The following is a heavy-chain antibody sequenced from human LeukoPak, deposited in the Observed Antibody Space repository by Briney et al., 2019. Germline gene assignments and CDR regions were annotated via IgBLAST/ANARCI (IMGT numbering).Heavy chain of an antibody. J-gene: IGHJ6*02. CDR1: GFTFDDYA. CDR3: AKARIAAAGYYYYGMDV. CDR2: ISWNSGSI. D-gene: IGHD6-13*01. V-gene: IGHV3-9*01. Sequence: PGGSLRLSCAASGFTFDDYAMHWVRQAPGKALEWVSGISWNSGSIGYADSVKGRFTISRDNAKNSLYLQMNSQRAEDTALYYCAKARIAAAGYYYYGMDVWGQGTTVTVSS.